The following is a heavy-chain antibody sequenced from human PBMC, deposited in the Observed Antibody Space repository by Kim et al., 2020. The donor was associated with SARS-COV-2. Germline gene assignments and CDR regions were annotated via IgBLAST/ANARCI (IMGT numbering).Heavy chain of an antibody. CDR3: AKDTLNGVVVVAATARLDY. D-gene: IGHD2-15*01. J-gene: IGHJ4*02. CDR2: ISWNSGSI. V-gene: IGHV3-9*01. CDR1: GFTFDDYA. Sequence: GGSLRLSCAASGFTFDDYAMHWVRQAPGKGLEWVSGISWNSGSIGYADSVKGRFTISRDNAKNSLYLQMNSLRAEDTALYYCAKDTLNGVVVVAATARLDYWGQGTLVTVSS.